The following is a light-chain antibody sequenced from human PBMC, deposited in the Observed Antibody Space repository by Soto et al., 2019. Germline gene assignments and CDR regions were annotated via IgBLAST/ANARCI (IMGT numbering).Light chain of an antibody. CDR3: SSYTTTSTLII. V-gene: IGLV2-14*01. CDR1: SSDFASYNF. J-gene: IGLJ2*01. Sequence: QAVVTQPASVSGSPGQSITISCTGTSSDFASYNFVSWYQHYPGKAPKLIIYEVSNRPSGVSNRFSGSKSGNTASLTISGLQAEDEADYYCSSYTTTSTLIIFGGGTKLTVL. CDR2: EVS.